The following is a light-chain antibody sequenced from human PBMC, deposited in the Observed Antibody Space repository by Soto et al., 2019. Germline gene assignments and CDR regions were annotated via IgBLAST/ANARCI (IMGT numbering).Light chain of an antibody. CDR2: KDT. V-gene: IGLV3-25*03. Sequence: SSELTQPPSVSVSPGQTARISCSGDALPKEDAYWYQQKPGQAPVVVIYKDTERPSGIPERFSGSSSGTTVTLTISGVQAEDEADDYCQSADSSGTYKGVFGGGTKLTVL. J-gene: IGLJ3*02. CDR1: ALPKED. CDR3: QSADSSGTYKGV.